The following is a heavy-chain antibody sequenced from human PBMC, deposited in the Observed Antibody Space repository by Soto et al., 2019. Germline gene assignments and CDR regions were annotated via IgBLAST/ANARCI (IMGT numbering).Heavy chain of an antibody. Sequence: ASVKVSCKASGYTFTGYYMHWVRQAPGQGLEWMGWINPNSGGTNYAQKFQGWVTISADSSKNHFSLRLTAVTAADTAVYYCATGNVDSMLEYWGQGTQVTVSS. CDR2: INPNSGGT. J-gene: IGHJ4*02. CDR1: GYTFTGYY. CDR3: ATGNVDSMLEY. V-gene: IGHV1-2*04. D-gene: IGHD3-3*01.